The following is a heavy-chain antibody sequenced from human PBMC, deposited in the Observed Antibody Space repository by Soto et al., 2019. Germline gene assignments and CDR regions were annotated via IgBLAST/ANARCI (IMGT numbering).Heavy chain of an antibody. Sequence: SETLSLTCTVSGGSISSGGYYWSWIRQHPGKGLEWIGYIYYSGSTYYNPSLKSRVTISVDTSKNQFSLKLSSVTAADTAVYYCARGPGYSYGYELGDWGQGTLVTVSS. CDR2: IYYSGST. V-gene: IGHV4-31*03. J-gene: IGHJ4*02. CDR1: GGSISSGGYY. D-gene: IGHD5-18*01. CDR3: ARGPGYSYGYELGD.